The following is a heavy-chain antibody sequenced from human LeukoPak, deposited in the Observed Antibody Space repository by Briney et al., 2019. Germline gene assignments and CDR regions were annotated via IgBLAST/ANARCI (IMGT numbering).Heavy chain of an antibody. Sequence: GGSLRLSCAASGFNFNSHGMHWVRQAPGKGLEWVALIPSDGSYTYYADSVKGRFTISRDNSKNTLSLQMNSVRPDDTAVYYCGKGRYGDYGPFDNWGQGTMVTVSS. CDR2: IPSDGSYT. V-gene: IGHV3-30*18. CDR3: GKGRYGDYGPFDN. CDR1: GFNFNSHG. D-gene: IGHD4-17*01. J-gene: IGHJ3*02.